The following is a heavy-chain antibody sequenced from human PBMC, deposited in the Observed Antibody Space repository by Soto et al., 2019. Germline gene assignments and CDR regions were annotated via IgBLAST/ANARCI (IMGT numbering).Heavy chain of an antibody. CDR3: ARGIGYCSSINCYSSRRLRFDS. V-gene: IGHV4-34*01. D-gene: IGHD2-2*01. CDR1: GGSFSGYY. Sequence: QVQLQQWGAGLLKPSETLSLTCAVYGGSFSGYYWTWIRQSPEKGLEWIGEVNHSGTTYYNPSLKTRVPISAHTPKNQFSMKMSSGTAADTAVYYCARGIGYCSSINCYSSRRLRFDSWGQGTLVTVSS. J-gene: IGHJ4*02. CDR2: VNHSGTT.